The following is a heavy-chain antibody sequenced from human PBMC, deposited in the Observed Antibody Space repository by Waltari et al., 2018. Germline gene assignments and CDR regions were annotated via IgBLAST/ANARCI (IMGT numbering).Heavy chain of an antibody. CDR2: VNPNTGAT. CDR1: GYTFINYE. D-gene: IGHD2-21*01. Sequence: QVQLVQSGPEVLTPGASVTVSCQASGYTFINYEINWVRQAAGQGLEWMGWVNPNTGATAYAQKFQGRITMTWDTSISTAYMELTNLRSDDTAVLYCARGRDVFANFDYNWFDPWGQGTLVTVSS. J-gene: IGHJ5*02. CDR3: ARGRDVFANFDYNWFDP. V-gene: IGHV1-8*02.